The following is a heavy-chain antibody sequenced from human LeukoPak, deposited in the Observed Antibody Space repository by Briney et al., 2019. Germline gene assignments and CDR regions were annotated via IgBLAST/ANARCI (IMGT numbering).Heavy chain of an antibody. CDR3: ARDTKRSRARWENLGIDP. Sequence: ASVKVSCKASGYTFTSYGISWVRQAPGQGLEWMGWISAYNGNTNYAQKLQGRVTMTTDTSTSTAYMELRSLRSDDTAVYYCARDTKRSRARWENLGIDPWGQGTLVTVSS. CDR1: GYTFTSYG. CDR2: ISAYNGNT. D-gene: IGHD3-16*01. V-gene: IGHV1-18*01. J-gene: IGHJ5*02.